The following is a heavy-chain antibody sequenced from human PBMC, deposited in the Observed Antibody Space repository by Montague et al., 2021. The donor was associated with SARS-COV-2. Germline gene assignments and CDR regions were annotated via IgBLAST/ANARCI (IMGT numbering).Heavy chain of an antibody. CDR1: GGSISSSNW. D-gene: IGHD3-10*01. J-gene: IGHJ5*02. V-gene: IGHV4-4*02. CDR3: ASRGGGWFGSNHERIDL. Sequence: SETLSLTCAVSGGSISSSNWWSWVRQPPGKGLEWMGEIYHSGSTXNNPSLKSRATISVDKSKNQFSLKLSSVAAADTAEYYCASRGGGWFGSNHERIDLWGQGTLVTVSS. CDR2: IYHSGST.